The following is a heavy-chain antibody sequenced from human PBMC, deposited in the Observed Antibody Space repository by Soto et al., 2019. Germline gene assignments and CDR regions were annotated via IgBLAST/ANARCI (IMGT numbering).Heavy chain of an antibody. D-gene: IGHD2-21*01. CDR1: GDSITSYN. CDR2: VYSSGST. Sequence: PSETLSLTCTVSGDSITSYNWNWLRQPPGKALEWIGYVYSSGSTNYHPSLKSRVTISVDTSRNQFSLKVNSVTAADTAMYYCARRAVVAVTGSLDNWLDPWAQGILVTVSS. V-gene: IGHV4-59*01. J-gene: IGHJ5*02. CDR3: ARRAVVAVTGSLDNWLDP.